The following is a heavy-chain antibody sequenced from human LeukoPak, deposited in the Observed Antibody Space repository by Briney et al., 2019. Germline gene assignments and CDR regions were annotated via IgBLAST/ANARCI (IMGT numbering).Heavy chain of an antibody. V-gene: IGHV3-74*01. CDR3: ARVGEMSWLQIHFDY. J-gene: IGHJ4*02. CDR2: ISSDGATT. D-gene: IGHD5-24*01. Sequence: GGSLRLSCAASGFTVSTYGMHWVRQVPGKGLVRVSGISSDGATTHYADSVKGRFTISRDNAKNTLYLQMNSLRVEDTALYYCARVGEMSWLQIHFDYWGRGTLVTVSS. CDR1: GFTVSTYG.